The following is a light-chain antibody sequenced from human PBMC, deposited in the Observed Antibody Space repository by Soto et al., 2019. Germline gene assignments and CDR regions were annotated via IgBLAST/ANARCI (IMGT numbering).Light chain of an antibody. CDR2: GNS. CDR1: SSNIGAGYD. CDR3: QSYDSSLSGV. J-gene: IGLJ1*01. V-gene: IGLV1-40*01. Sequence: QSVLTQPPSVSGAPGQRVTISCTGSSSNIGAGYDVHWYQQFPGTAPKLLISGNSNRPSGVPDRFSGSKSGTSASLAITGLQAEDEADYYCQSYDSSLSGVFGSGTKRTVL.